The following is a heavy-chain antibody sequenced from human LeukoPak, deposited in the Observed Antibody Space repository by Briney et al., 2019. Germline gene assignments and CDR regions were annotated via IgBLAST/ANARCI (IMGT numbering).Heavy chain of an antibody. CDR1: GGSISSGDYY. D-gene: IGHD6-6*01. J-gene: IGHJ4*02. CDR3: ARVAVVAARPGPVDY. CDR2: IYYSGST. V-gene: IGHV4-30-4*08. Sequence: TLSLTCIVSGGSISSGDYYWNWIRQPPGKGLEWIGYIYYSGSTYYNPSLKSRLTISVDTSKNQFSLRLSSVTAADTAVYYCARVAVVAARPGPVDYWGQGTLVTVSS.